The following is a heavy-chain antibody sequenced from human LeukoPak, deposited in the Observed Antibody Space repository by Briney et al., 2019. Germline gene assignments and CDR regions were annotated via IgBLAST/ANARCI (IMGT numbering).Heavy chain of an antibody. CDR3: ARRAERSSGSYYGY. J-gene: IGHJ4*02. Sequence: PSETLSLTCTVSGGSMSSSSYYWGWIRQPPGKGLEWIGSIYYTGSTYYNPSLKSRVTISVDTSKNQFSLKPTSVTAADTAVYYCARRAERSSGSYYGYWGQGTLVSVSS. D-gene: IGHD1-26*01. V-gene: IGHV4-39*01. CDR1: GGSMSSSSYY. CDR2: IYYTGST.